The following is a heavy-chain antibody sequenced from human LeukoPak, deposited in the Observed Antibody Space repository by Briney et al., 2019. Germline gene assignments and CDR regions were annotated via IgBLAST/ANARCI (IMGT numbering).Heavy chain of an antibody. J-gene: IGHJ4*02. D-gene: IGHD1-20*01. Sequence: SGPTLVNPTQTLTLTCTFSGFSLSTSGVGVGWIRQPPGKALEWLALIYWDDDKRYSPSLESRLTITKDTSRNQVVLTMTNIDPVDTATYYCAHRLTKYNWQHGNFDYWGQGTLVTVSS. CDR1: GFSLSTSGVG. CDR3: AHRLTKYNWQHGNFDY. CDR2: IYWDDDK. V-gene: IGHV2-5*02.